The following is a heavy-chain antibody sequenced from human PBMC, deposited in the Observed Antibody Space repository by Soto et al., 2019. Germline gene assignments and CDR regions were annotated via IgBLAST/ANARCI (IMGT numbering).Heavy chain of an antibody. Sequence: QVQLVQSGAEVKKPGASVKVSCKASGYTFTSYDINWVRQATGQGLEWMGWMNPKSGNTGYAQKFQGRVTMTRNTSISTAYMELSSLRSEDTAVYYCARGGDYGDYQNWYFDLWGRGTLVTVSS. V-gene: IGHV1-8*01. D-gene: IGHD4-17*01. CDR1: GYTFTSYD. CDR3: ARGGDYGDYQNWYFDL. CDR2: MNPKSGNT. J-gene: IGHJ2*01.